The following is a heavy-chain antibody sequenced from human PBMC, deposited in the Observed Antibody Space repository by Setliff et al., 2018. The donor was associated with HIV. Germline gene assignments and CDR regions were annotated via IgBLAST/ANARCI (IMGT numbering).Heavy chain of an antibody. Sequence: PSETLSLTCAVYGGSFSGYYWSWIRQPPGKGLEWIGEINHSGSTNYNPSLKSRVTISVDTSKNQFSLKLSSVTAADTAVYYCAHIAARPVRYYYYGMDVWGQETTVTVSS. CDR1: GGSFSGYY. CDR3: AHIAARPVRYYYYGMDV. CDR2: INHSGST. V-gene: IGHV4-34*01. D-gene: IGHD6-6*01. J-gene: IGHJ6*02.